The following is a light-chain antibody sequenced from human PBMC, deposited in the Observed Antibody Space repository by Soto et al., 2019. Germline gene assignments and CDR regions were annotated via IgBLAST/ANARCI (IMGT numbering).Light chain of an antibody. J-gene: IGKJ1*01. CDR2: TTS. CDR3: QQANSFPWT. V-gene: IGKV1-12*01. Sequence: DIQMTQSPSFVSASVGDRVTITCRASQDISSWLAWYQQKPGKAPKLLIYTTSSLQSGVPSRFSGSGSGTDFTLTISSLQPEDFATYYCQQANSFPWTFGQGTKVEIK. CDR1: QDISSW.